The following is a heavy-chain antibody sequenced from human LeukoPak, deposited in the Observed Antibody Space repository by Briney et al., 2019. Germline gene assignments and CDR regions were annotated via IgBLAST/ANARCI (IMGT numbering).Heavy chain of an antibody. CDR2: INSGGGT. Sequence: PGGSLRLSCAASGFTVSSNYMGWVRQARGKGLEWVSFINSGGGTNHADSVKGRFTISRDNSKNTLYLQMNSLRVEDTAVYYCARVASDSNGWYHFDYWGQGTLVTVSS. CDR3: ARVASDSNGWYHFDY. J-gene: IGHJ4*02. CDR1: GFTVSSNY. V-gene: IGHV3-53*01. D-gene: IGHD6-19*01.